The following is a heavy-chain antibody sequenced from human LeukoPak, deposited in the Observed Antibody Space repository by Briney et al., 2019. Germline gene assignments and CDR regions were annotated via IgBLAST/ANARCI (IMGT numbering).Heavy chain of an antibody. CDR1: GDTVSINSAA. Sequence: SPTLSLTFAISGDTVSINSAAWSWIRQSPSRGLEWLGSTYYRSKWYHDYAVSVRSRLSVNPDTSKNQFSLHLNSVTPEDTAVYYCARFLGIGSQRYYFDSWGQGTLVTVSS. CDR2: TYYRSKWYH. CDR3: ARFLGIGSQRYYFDS. D-gene: IGHD6-19*01. V-gene: IGHV6-1*01. J-gene: IGHJ4*02.